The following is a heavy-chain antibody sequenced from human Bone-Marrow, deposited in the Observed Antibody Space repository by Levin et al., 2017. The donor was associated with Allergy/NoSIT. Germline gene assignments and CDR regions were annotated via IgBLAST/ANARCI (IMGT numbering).Heavy chain of an antibody. V-gene: IGHV4-61*02. J-gene: IGHJ3*02. Sequence: SETLSLTCTVSAGSVSSGVYYWSWIRHPAGKGLEWIGRLYTSGSTYYNPSLRSRVTISLDTSKNQFSLKLNSVTAADTAMYYCAGSISASFDAFDIWGQGTMVTVSS. CDR1: AGSVSSGVYY. CDR3: AGSISASFDAFDI. D-gene: IGHD6-13*01. CDR2: LYTSGST.